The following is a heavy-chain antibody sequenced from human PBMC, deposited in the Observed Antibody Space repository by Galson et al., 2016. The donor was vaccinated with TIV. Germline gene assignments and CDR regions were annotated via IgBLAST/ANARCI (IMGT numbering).Heavy chain of an antibody. Sequence: SLRLSCAASGISVNNDWMHWVRQSPEKGLVWVARIDTDGTTTYYADSVKGRFSISRDNAKNTVYQQMNNLIADDTAVYYCVRDRLGWHWGQGTLVTVSS. J-gene: IGHJ1*01. CDR2: IDTDGTTT. D-gene: IGHD3-16*01. CDR1: GISVNNDW. CDR3: VRDRLGWH. V-gene: IGHV3-74*01.